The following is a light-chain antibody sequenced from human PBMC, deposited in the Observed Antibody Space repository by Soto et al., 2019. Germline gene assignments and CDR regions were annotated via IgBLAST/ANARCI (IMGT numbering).Light chain of an antibody. Sequence: QSALTQPASVSGSPGQSITISCTGTSSDVGGYNYVSWYQRHPGKAPKLMIYDVSNRPSGVSNRFSGSKSGNTASLTISGLQAEDEDDYYCCSYTSSSTVVFGGGTKLIVL. CDR3: CSYTSSSTVV. CDR1: SSDVGGYNY. V-gene: IGLV2-14*01. J-gene: IGLJ2*01. CDR2: DVS.